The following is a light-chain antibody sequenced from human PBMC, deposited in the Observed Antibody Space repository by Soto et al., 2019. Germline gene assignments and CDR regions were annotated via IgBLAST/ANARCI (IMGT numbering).Light chain of an antibody. Sequence: QSALTQPASVSGSPGQSITISCTGTNSDVGGYTYVSWYQQHPGKAPKLMISDVSNRHSGVSNRFAGSKSGNTASLTISGLQADDEADYYCSSYTSSSTPYVFGTGTKVPVL. CDR3: SSYTSSSTPYV. CDR2: DVS. V-gene: IGLV2-14*03. CDR1: NSDVGGYTY. J-gene: IGLJ1*01.